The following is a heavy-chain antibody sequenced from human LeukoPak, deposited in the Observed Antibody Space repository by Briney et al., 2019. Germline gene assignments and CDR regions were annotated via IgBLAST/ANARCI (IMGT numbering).Heavy chain of an antibody. D-gene: IGHD1-14*01. J-gene: IGHJ4*02. CDR2: IYTSGST. CDR3: ARRSVTTSTWDY. Sequence: SETLSLTCTVSGGSISSYYWSWIRQPPGKGLEWIGYIYTSGSTNYNPSLKSRATISVDTSKNQFSLKLSSVTAADTAVYYCARRSVTTSTWDYWGQGTLVTVSS. CDR1: GGSISSYY. V-gene: IGHV4-4*09.